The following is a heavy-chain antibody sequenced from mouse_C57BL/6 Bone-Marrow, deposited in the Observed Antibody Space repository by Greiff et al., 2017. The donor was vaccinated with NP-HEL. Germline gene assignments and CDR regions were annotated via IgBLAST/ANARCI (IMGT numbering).Heavy chain of an antibody. CDR3: ARVGNYPFYYAMDY. CDR1: GYTFTSYW. D-gene: IGHD2-1*01. CDR2: IDPSDSET. Sequence: VQLQQPGAELVRPGSSVKLSCKASGYTFTSYWMHWVKQRPIQGLEWIGNIDPSDSETHYNQKFKDKATLTVDKSSSTAYMQLSSLTSEDSAVYYCARVGNYPFYYAMDYWGQGTSVTVSS. V-gene: IGHV1-52*01. J-gene: IGHJ4*01.